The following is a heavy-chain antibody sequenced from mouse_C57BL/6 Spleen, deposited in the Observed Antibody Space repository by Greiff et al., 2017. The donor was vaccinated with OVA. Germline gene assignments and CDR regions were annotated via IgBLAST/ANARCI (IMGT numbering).Heavy chain of an antibody. Sequence: EVQLQQSGPELVKPGASVKISCKASGYTFTDYYMNWVKQSHGKSLEWIGDINPNNGGTSYNQKFKGKATLTVDKSSSTAYMELRSLTSEDSAVYYCAHLNYGGSYWGQGTLVTVSA. J-gene: IGHJ3*01. V-gene: IGHV1-26*01. CDR2: INPNNGGT. CDR3: AHLNYGGSY. CDR1: GYTFTDYY. D-gene: IGHD1-1*02.